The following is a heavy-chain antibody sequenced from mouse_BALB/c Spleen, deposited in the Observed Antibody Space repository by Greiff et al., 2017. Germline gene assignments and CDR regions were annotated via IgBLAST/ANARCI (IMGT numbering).Heavy chain of an antibody. J-gene: IGHJ4*01. CDR1: GFTFSSFG. CDR3: ARSPFTTSRAMDY. CDR2: ISSGSSTI. D-gene: IGHD1-1*01. Sequence: EVHLVESGGGLVQPGGSRKLSCAASGFTFSSFGMHWVRQAPEKGLEWVAYISSGSSTIYYADTVKGRFTISRDNPKNTLFLQMTSLRSEDTAMYYCARSPFTTSRAMDYWGQGTSVTVSS. V-gene: IGHV5-17*02.